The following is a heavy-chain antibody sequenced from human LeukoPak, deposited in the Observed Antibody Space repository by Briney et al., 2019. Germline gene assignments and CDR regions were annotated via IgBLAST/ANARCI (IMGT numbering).Heavy chain of an antibody. V-gene: IGHV3-7*01. CDR3: ARDLSGVTGYTYGRGIDY. CDR1: GFTYSNYW. Sequence: GGSLRLSCAASGFTYSNYWMTWVRQAPGKGLEWVANIKQDGSEQYYVDSVKGRFTISRDNAKNSLYLQMNSLRAEDTAVYYCARDLSGVTGYTYGRGIDYWGQGTLVTVSS. J-gene: IGHJ4*02. D-gene: IGHD5-18*01. CDR2: IKQDGSEQ.